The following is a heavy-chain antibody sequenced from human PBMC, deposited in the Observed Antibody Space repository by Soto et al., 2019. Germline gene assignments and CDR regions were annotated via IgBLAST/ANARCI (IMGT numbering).Heavy chain of an antibody. CDR2: IYPGDSDT. J-gene: IGHJ4*02. D-gene: IGHD6-19*01. CDR3: ARHYSSGWSDY. CDR1: GYSFTTNW. Sequence: PGESLKISCQVSGYSFTTNWIGWVRQMPGKGPEWVGIIYPGDSDTRYSPSFQGQVTISADKSISTAYLQWSSLKASDTAMYYCARHYSSGWSDYWGQGTLVTVSS. V-gene: IGHV5-51*01.